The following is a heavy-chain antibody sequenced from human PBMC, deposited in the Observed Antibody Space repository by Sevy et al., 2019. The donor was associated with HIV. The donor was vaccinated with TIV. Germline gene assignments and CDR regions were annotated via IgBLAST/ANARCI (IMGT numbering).Heavy chain of an antibody. CDR2: AHYSGST. CDR3: ARHLQQTRTYHYYYGMDV. CDR1: GGPISSTFSY. Sequence: SETLSLTCSVSGGPISSTFSYWGWIRQPPGKGLEWIGSAHYSGSTYYNSSLKSRATISVDTSRSHFSLKLTSVTAAXTAVYYCARHLQQTRTYHYYYGMDVWGQGTTVTVSS. V-gene: IGHV4-39*01. J-gene: IGHJ6*02. D-gene: IGHD6-13*01.